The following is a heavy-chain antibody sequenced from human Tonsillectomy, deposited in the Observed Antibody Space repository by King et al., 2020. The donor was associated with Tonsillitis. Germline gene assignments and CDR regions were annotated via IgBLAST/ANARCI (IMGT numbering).Heavy chain of an antibody. J-gene: IGHJ4*02. CDR3: ATGFSYGSSNY. CDR2: ISGSSGTI. CDR1: EFTFSSFS. D-gene: IGHD5-18*01. V-gene: IGHV3-48*01. Sequence: VQLVESGGGLVQPGGSLRLSCEASEFTFSSFSMNWVRQAPGKGLEWVSYISGSSGTIYYADSVQGRFTISRDNAKNSLYLQMNSLRVEDTAVYYCATGFSYGSSNYWGQGTQVTVSS.